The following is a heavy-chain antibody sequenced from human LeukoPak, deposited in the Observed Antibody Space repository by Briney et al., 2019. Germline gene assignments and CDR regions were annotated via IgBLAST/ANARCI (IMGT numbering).Heavy chain of an antibody. J-gene: IGHJ6*03. CDR2: IYHSGST. CDR1: GYSISSGYY. CDR3: ASHGSGSYYYYMDV. V-gene: IGHV4-38-2*01. D-gene: IGHD3-10*01. Sequence: SETLSLTCAISGYSISSGYYWGWIRQPQGKELEWIGSIYHSGSTYYNPSLKSRVTISVDTSKNQFSLKLSSVTAADTAVYYCASHGSGSYYYYMDVWGKGTTVTVSS.